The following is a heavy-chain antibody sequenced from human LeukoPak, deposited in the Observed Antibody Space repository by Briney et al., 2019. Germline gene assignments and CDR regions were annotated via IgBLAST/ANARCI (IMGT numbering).Heavy chain of an antibody. D-gene: IGHD3-10*01. Sequence: GGSLRLSCAASGFTVTNNYMTWVRQAPGKGLEWVSSISSSSSYIYYADSVKGRFTIFRDNAKNSLYLQMNSLRAEDTAVYYCARSPPMVRGVIIVWFDPWGQGTLVTVSS. CDR2: ISSSSSYI. CDR1: GFTVTNNY. V-gene: IGHV3-21*01. J-gene: IGHJ5*02. CDR3: ARSPPMVRGVIIVWFDP.